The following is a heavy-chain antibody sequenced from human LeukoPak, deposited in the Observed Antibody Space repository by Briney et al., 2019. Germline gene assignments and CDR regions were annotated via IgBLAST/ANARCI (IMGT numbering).Heavy chain of an antibody. V-gene: IGHV3-74*01. CDR2: IRTDGLET. Sequence: GGSLRLSCEASGLTFNNYWMHWVRQAPGKGLVWVSRIRTDGLETSYADPVKGRFTVSRDNAKNTLYLQMNSLRAEDTAVYYCARVMSGYYVVLDIWGQGTMVTVSS. CDR1: GLTFNNYW. D-gene: IGHD3-3*01. J-gene: IGHJ3*02. CDR3: ARVMSGYYVVLDI.